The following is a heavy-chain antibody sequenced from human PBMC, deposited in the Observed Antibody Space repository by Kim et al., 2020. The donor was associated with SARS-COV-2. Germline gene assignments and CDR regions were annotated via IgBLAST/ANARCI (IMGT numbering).Heavy chain of an antibody. D-gene: IGHD6-6*01. J-gene: IGHJ4*02. CDR3: ARDSGQGIAARPV. CDR1: GGSISSGGYY. Sequence: SETLSLTCTVSGGSISSGGYYWSWIRQHPGKGLEWIGYIYYSGSTYYNPSLKSRVTISVDTSKNQFSLKLSSVTAADTAVYYCARDSGQGIAARPVWGQGTLVTVSS. V-gene: IGHV4-31*03. CDR2: IYYSGST.